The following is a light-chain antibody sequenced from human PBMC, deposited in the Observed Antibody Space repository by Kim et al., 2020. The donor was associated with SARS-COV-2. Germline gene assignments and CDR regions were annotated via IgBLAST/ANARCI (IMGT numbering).Light chain of an antibody. Sequence: ASVKRTWTPSSGYRAYAIAWHQQQPEKGPRYLLKINSDGSHTKGDGIPTRFSGSSSGAERYLTISGLQSEDEADYYCQTWGTGIRVFGGGTQLTVL. CDR2: INSDGSH. CDR1: SGYRAYA. CDR3: QTWGTGIRV. J-gene: IGLJ3*02. V-gene: IGLV4-69*02.